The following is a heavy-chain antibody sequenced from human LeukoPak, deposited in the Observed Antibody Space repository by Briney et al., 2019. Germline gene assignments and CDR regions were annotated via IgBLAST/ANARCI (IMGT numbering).Heavy chain of an antibody. CDR2: ISSSSSYI. J-gene: IGHJ6*02. Sequence: GGSLRLSCAASGFTFSSYSMNWVRQAPGKGLEWVSSISSSSSYIYYADSVKGRFTISRDNAQNSLYLQMNSLRAEDTAVYYCARDSVGDSGWLQFYYYYGMDVWGQGTTVTVSS. CDR1: GFTFSSYS. D-gene: IGHD5-24*01. V-gene: IGHV3-21*01. CDR3: ARDSVGDSGWLQFYYYYGMDV.